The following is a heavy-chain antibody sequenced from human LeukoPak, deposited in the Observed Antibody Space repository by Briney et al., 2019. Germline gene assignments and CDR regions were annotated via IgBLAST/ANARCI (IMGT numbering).Heavy chain of an antibody. J-gene: IGHJ5*02. V-gene: IGHV4-59*01. Sequence: SETLSLTCTVSGGSISSYYWSWIRQPPGKGLEWIGYIYYSGSTNYNPYLTSRVTISVDTSKNQFSLKLSSVTAADTAVYYCARDNGWFDPWGQGTLVTVSS. CDR3: ARDNGWFDP. D-gene: IGHD2-8*01. CDR1: GGSISSYY. CDR2: IYYSGST.